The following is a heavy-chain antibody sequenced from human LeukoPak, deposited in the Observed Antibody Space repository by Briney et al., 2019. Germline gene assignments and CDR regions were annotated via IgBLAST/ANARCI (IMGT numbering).Heavy chain of an antibody. CDR3: ARSETGEWLPVDS. D-gene: IGHD3-16*01. CDR2: INYSGST. Sequence: SQTLSLTCTVSGGSISSGGYYWSWIRQPPGKGLEWIGYINYSGSTNYNPSLKSRVSISIDTSKNQFSLKLSSVTAADTAVYYCARSETGEWLPVDSWGQGTLVTVSS. V-gene: IGHV4-61*08. CDR1: GGSISSGGYY. J-gene: IGHJ4*02.